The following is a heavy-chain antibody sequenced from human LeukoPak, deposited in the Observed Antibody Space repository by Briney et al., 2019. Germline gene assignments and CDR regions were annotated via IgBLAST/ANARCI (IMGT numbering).Heavy chain of an antibody. D-gene: IGHD1-26*01. V-gene: IGHV3-23*01. CDR1: GFTFSTYE. CDR3: ARRSTSGSYWGDFDY. Sequence: PGGSLRLSCAASGFTFSTYEMNWVCQAPGKGLEWVSTISGSGGATYYADSVKGRFTISRDNSKNTLYLQMNSLRVEDTAVYYCARRSTSGSYWGDFDYWGQGTLVTVSS. J-gene: IGHJ4*02. CDR2: ISGSGGAT.